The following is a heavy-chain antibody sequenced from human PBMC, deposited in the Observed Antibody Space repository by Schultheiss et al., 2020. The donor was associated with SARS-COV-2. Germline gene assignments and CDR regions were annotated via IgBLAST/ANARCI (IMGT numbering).Heavy chain of an antibody. V-gene: IGHV4-61*01. CDR2: IYYGGTS. CDR1: GGSVSTTNVY. D-gene: IGHD3-22*01. CDR3: AREWHYYDGSAGIDY. Sequence: SETLSLTCAVSGGSVSTTNVYWSWLRQPPGKGLEWIGYIYYGGTSNYNPSLKSRVTISGDASKNHLSLNLTSVTPADTAVYYCAREWHYYDGSAGIDYWGQGIQVTVSS. J-gene: IGHJ4*02.